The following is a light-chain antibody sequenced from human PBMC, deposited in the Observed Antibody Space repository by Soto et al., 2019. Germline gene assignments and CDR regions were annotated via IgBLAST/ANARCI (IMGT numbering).Light chain of an antibody. J-gene: IGKJ4*01. CDR2: DAS. CDR3: QQRNNWLT. CDR1: QSVSSN. V-gene: IGKV3-11*01. Sequence: EIVLTQSPATLSLSPGERATLSCRASQSVSSNNLAWYQQKPGQAHRLLIYDASNRATGTPTRFSGSGSGTDFTLTISSLDPEDFAVYYCQQRNNWLTFGGGTKMEIK.